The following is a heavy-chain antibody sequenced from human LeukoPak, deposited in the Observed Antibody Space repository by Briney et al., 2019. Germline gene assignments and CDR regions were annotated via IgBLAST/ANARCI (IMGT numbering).Heavy chain of an antibody. CDR1: GFTFIDYD. CDR3: ARGGIQVSGIDEFDY. J-gene: IGHJ4*02. Sequence: GGSLRLSCAASGFTFIDYDMHWVRHVIGKGLEWVSAIGIRGDTHYSGSVKGRFTISRENAESSLYLQMNSLRAEDTAVYYCARGGIQVSGIDEFDYWGQGTLVTGSS. V-gene: IGHV3-13*01. CDR2: IGIRGDT. D-gene: IGHD6-19*01.